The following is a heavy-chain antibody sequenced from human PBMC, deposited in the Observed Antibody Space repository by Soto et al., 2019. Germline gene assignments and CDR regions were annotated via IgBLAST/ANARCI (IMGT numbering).Heavy chain of an antibody. Sequence: ASETLSLTCAVSGDSMNNYYWSWIRQAPGRTLEWIGNIFYSGTTTYNPSLESRVTMSVVTSRNQFFLQLHAVDAADTAIYYCAAGVTTFDYWGQGTLVTVSS. V-gene: IGHV4-59*03. CDR1: GDSMNNYY. CDR2: IFYSGTT. CDR3: AAGVTTFDY. D-gene: IGHD4-17*01. J-gene: IGHJ4*02.